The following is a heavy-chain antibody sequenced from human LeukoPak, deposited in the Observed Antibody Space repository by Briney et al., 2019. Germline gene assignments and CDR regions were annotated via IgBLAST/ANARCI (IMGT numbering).Heavy chain of an antibody. CDR1: GFTFDDYD. Sequence: PGGSLRLSCAASGFTFDDYDMSLVRQAPGKGLEWVSGIDWNGGSTGYADSVKGRFSISRDNAKNSLYLQMNSLRAEDTAFYYCARDIPHAAAATNWFDPWGQGTLVTVSS. CDR3: ARDIPHAAAATNWFDP. J-gene: IGHJ5*02. D-gene: IGHD6-13*01. CDR2: IDWNGGST. V-gene: IGHV3-20*04.